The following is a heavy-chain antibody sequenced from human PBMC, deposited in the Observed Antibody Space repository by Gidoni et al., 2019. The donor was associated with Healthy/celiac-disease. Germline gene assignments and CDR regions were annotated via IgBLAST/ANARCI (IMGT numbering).Heavy chain of an antibody. CDR3: ARETYYYDSSGYSTYDYDGPWAFDI. CDR2: IIPIFGTA. D-gene: IGHD3-22*01. CDR1: GGTFSSYA. Sequence: QVQLVQSGAEVKKPGSSVKVSCKASGGTFSSYAISWVRPAPGQGLEWMGGIIPIFGTANYAQKFQGRVTITADKSTSTAYMELSSLRSEDTAVYYCARETYYYDSSGYSTYDYDGPWAFDIWGQGTMVTVSS. J-gene: IGHJ3*02. V-gene: IGHV1-69*06.